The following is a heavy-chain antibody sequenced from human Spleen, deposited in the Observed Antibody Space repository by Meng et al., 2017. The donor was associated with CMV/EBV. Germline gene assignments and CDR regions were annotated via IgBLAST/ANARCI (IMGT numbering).Heavy chain of an antibody. Sequence: GESLKISCAASGFTFSSYEMNWVRQAPGKGLEWVSYISSSGSTIYYADSVKGRFTISRDNAKNSLYLQMNSLRVDDTVVYFCGRERWGLGDYWGQGTVVTVSS. D-gene: IGHD2-21*02. V-gene: IGHV3-48*03. CDR2: ISSSGSTI. CDR1: GFTFSSYE. CDR3: GRERWGLGDY. J-gene: IGHJ4*02.